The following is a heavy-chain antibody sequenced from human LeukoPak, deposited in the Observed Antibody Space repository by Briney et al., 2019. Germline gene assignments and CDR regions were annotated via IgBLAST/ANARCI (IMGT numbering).Heavy chain of an antibody. V-gene: IGHV1-18*03. CDR2: ISAYNGNT. D-gene: IGHD4-17*01. CDR1: GYTFTSYG. CDR3: ARGVFLHDYGDYAMNY. J-gene: IGHJ4*02. Sequence: GASVKVSCKASGYTFTSYGISWVRQAPGQGLEWMGWISAYNGNTNYAQKLQGRVTMTTDTSTSTAYMELRSLRSEDMAVYYCARGVFLHDYGDYAMNYWGQGTLVTVSS.